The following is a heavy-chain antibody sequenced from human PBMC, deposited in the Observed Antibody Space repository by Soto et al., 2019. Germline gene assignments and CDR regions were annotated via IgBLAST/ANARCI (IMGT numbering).Heavy chain of an antibody. D-gene: IGHD3-22*01. CDR2: IYHSGST. V-gene: IGHV4-4*02. CDR1: GGSISSSNW. J-gene: IGHJ6*02. CDR3: ARGDYDSSGHNYYYGMDV. Sequence: DTLYLTCAVSGGSISSSNWWSWVRQPPGKGLEWIGEIYHSGSTNYNPSLKSRVTISVDKSKNQFSLKLSSVTAADTAVYYCARGDYDSSGHNYYYGMDVWGQGTTVTVSS.